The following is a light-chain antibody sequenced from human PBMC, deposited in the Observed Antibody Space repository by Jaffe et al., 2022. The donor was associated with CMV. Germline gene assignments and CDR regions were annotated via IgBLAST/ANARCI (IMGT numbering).Light chain of an antibody. CDR2: DAS. Sequence: EIVLTQSPATLSLSPGERATLSCRTSQSVGSYLAWYQHKPGQAPRLLIYDASSRATDIPTRFSGSGSGTDFTLTISSLESEDFAVYYCQHRSTWPPLVTFGQGTRLEIK. CDR3: QHRSTWPPLVT. J-gene: IGKJ5*01. V-gene: IGKV3-11*01. CDR1: QSVGSY.